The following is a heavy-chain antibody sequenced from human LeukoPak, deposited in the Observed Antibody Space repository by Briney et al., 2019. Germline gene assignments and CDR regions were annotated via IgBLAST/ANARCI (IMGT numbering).Heavy chain of an antibody. D-gene: IGHD4-11*01. CDR1: GYSISSCYY. J-gene: IGHJ4*02. CDR2: IYHSGST. CDR3: ARVSYSNYADY. Sequence: SETLSLTCTVSGYSISSCYYWGWIRQPPGKGLEWIGSIYHSGSTYYNPSLKSRVTISVDTSKNQFSLKLSSVTAADTAVYYCARVSYSNYADYWGQGTLVTLSS. V-gene: IGHV4-38-2*02.